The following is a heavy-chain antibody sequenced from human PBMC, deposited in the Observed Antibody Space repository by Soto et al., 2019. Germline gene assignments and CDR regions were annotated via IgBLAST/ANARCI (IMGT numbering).Heavy chain of an antibody. CDR3: AKSRLEQYFFAS. V-gene: IGHV4-31*03. J-gene: IGHJ4*02. CDR1: GGSLTSGGYY. CDR2: IYHSGST. Sequence: QVQLQESGPGLVKPSQTLSLTCTVSGGSLTSGGYYWSWIRQHPGKGLEWIGYIYHSGSTYDNPSLEIRVTIAVDTSKNQFSLKLTSVTAADTAVYYCAKSRLEQYFFASWGQGTLVSVSS.